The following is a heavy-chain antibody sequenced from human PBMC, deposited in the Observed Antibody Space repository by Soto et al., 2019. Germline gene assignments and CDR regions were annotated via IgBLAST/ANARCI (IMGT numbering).Heavy chain of an antibody. J-gene: IGHJ4*02. D-gene: IGHD3-10*01. CDR3: AMVLWYSLPARLDY. CDR1: GYTFTSYD. Sequence: GALVKVSCKASGYTFTSYDMHWARQAPGRGLEWMGIINPSGGSTSYAQKFQGRVTMTRDTSTSTVYMVPSSLRPEDTAVYYCAMVLWYSLPARLDYWAQGTPVPVAS. V-gene: IGHV1-46*01. CDR2: INPSGGST.